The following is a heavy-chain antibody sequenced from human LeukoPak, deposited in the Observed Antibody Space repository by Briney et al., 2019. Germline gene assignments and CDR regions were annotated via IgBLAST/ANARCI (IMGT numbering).Heavy chain of an antibody. D-gene: IGHD3-3*01. CDR2: IYYSGST. V-gene: IGHV4-59*08. CDR1: GGSISSYY. CDR3: ARRSTIFGVVNL. J-gene: IGHJ4*02. Sequence: PSETLSLTCTVSGGSISSYYWSWIRQPPGKGLEWIGYIYYSGSTNYNPSLKSRVTISVDTSKNQFSLKLSSVAAADTAVYYCARRSTIFGVVNLWGQGTLVTVSP.